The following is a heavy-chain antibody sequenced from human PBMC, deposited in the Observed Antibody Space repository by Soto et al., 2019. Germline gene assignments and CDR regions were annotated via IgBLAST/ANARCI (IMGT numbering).Heavy chain of an antibody. CDR1: GGSISSYY. V-gene: IGHV4-59*01. J-gene: IGHJ4*02. CDR3: AAPPRY. CDR2: IYNSGNT. D-gene: IGHD6-6*01. Sequence: SETLSLTCTVSGGSISSYYWNWIRQPPGKGLEWIGYIYNSGNTNYNPSLRSRVTISVDTSKNQFSLKLTSVTAADTAVYYCAAPPRYWGQGTLVTVS.